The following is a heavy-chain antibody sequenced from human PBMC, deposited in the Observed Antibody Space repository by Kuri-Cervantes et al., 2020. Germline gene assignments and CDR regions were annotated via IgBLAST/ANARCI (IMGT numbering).Heavy chain of an antibody. V-gene: IGHV4-39*07. CDR1: GGSISSSSYY. CDR2: IYHSGST. Sequence: SETLSLTCTVSGGSISSSSYYWGWIRQPPGKGLEWIGSIYHSGSTYYNPSLNQVAISVDTSKNQFSLQLTSVTAADTAVYYCARHTPSSSGLYAGDAFEIWGQGTMVTVSS. J-gene: IGHJ3*02. CDR3: ARHTPSSSGLYAGDAFEI. D-gene: IGHD3-16*01.